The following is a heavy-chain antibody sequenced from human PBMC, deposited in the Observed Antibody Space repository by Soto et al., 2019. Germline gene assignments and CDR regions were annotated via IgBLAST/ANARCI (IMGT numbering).Heavy chain of an antibody. CDR3: ASLSGEYYYYYGMDV. D-gene: IGHD3-10*01. V-gene: IGHV3-21*01. J-gene: IGHJ6*02. CDR1: GFTFSSYS. Sequence: EVQLVESGGGLVKPGGSLRLSCAASGFTFSSYSINWVRQAPGKGLEWVSSITSSSSYIYYADSVKGRFTISRDNAKNLLYLQMNSLRAEDTAVYYCASLSGEYYYYYGMDVWGQGTTVTVSS. CDR2: ITSSSSYI.